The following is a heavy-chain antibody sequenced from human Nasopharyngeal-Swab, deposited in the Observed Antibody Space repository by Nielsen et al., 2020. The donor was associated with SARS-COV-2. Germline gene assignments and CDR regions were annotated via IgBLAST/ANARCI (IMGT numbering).Heavy chain of an antibody. J-gene: IGHJ4*02. Sequence: GESLKISCAASGFTFSSYDMHWVRQATGKGLEWVSAIGTAGDTYYPSSVKGRFTISRENAKNSLYLQMNSLRAGDTAVYYCAREGLEQRVFDYWGQGTLVTVSS. D-gene: IGHD1/OR15-1a*01. V-gene: IGHV3-13*04. CDR1: GFTFSSYD. CDR3: AREGLEQRVFDY. CDR2: IGTAGDT.